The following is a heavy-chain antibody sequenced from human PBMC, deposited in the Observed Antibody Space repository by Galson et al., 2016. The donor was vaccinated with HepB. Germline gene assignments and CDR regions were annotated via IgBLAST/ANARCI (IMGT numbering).Heavy chain of an antibody. V-gene: IGHV3-23*01. Sequence: SLRLSCAASGFTFSNFAMNWVRQAPGKGLEWVSSIGNSGSNTYYADSVKGRFTISRDNSKNTLFLQMNNLRADDTAVYYCVKDFRSCGGGDCYGWFDPWGQGILVTVSS. D-gene: IGHD2-21*02. CDR1: GFTFSNFA. CDR3: VKDFRSCGGGDCYGWFDP. J-gene: IGHJ5*02. CDR2: IGNSGSNT.